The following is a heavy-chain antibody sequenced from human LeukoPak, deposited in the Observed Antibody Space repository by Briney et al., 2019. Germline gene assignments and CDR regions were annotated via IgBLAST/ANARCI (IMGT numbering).Heavy chain of an antibody. CDR2: IRPDGDRT. J-gene: IGHJ4*02. CDR1: GFTFSTYA. CDR3: AREQSGTRGWYTVDY. D-gene: IGHD6-19*01. V-gene: IGHV3-23*01. Sequence: GGSLRLSCAASGFTFSTYAITWVRQGPGKGLEWVSAIRPDGDRTYYTDSVRGRFTISRDNSWDMVYLQVNSLIVDASEVYYCAREQSGTRGWYTVDYWGQGTLVTVSS.